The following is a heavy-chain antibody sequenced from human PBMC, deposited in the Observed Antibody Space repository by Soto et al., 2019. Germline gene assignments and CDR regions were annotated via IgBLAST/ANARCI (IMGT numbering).Heavy chain of an antibody. CDR2: IYYDGSNR. J-gene: IGHJ4*01. CDR1: GFTFGTYA. Sequence: QVQLVESGGGVVQPGGSLRLSCAASGFTFGTYAMHWVRQAPGKGLEWVSVIYYDGSNRYYGDAVKGRFTISRDNSKSTLYLKMSSLRAEDTAVYYCARAFCTNGVCYYFFDYWGHGTLVTFSS. CDR3: ARAFCTNGVCYYFFDY. V-gene: IGHV3-33*01. D-gene: IGHD2-8*01.